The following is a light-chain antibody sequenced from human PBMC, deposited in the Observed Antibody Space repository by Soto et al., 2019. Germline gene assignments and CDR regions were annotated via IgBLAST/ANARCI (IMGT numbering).Light chain of an antibody. CDR2: GAS. V-gene: IGKV3-20*01. CDR3: QQYGSSPLT. CDR1: QSVSSNS. Sequence: EIVLTQSPGTLSLSPGEGDTLSCRASQSVSSNSLAWYQQKPGQAPRLLIYGASTRATGIPDGFSGSGSGTDFTLTINRLEPEDFAVYYCQQYGSSPLTFGGGTKVEIK. J-gene: IGKJ4*01.